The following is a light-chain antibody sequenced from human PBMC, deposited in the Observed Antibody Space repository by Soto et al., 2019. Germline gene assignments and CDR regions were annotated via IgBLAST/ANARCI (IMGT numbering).Light chain of an antibody. CDR3: QQYNGYWT. Sequence: DIQMTQSPSTLSASVGDRVTITCRASQSISDSLAWYQQKSGKAPKLLIYEASSLKNGVPSRFSGSRSGTEYALTISSLQTDDFATYYCQQYNGYWTFGQGTKVEIK. J-gene: IGKJ1*01. V-gene: IGKV1-5*03. CDR1: QSISDS. CDR2: EAS.